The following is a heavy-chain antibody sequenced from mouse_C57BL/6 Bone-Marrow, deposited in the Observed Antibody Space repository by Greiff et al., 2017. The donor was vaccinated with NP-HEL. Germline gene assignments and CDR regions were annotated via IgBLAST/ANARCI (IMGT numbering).Heavy chain of an antibody. CDR3: ARRKTNWDYAMDY. Sequence: QVQLQQPGAELVMPGASVKLSCKASGYTFASYWMHWVKQRPGQGLEWIGEIDPSDSYTNYNQKFKGKSTLTVDKSSSTAYMQLSSLTSEDSAVYYCARRKTNWDYAMDYWGQGTSVTVSS. J-gene: IGHJ4*01. CDR2: IDPSDSYT. V-gene: IGHV1-69*01. D-gene: IGHD4-1*01. CDR1: GYTFASYW.